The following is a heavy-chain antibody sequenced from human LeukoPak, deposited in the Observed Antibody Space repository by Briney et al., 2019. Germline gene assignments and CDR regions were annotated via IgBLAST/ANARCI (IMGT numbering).Heavy chain of an antibody. CDR1: GFTFRSHW. CDR3: VRTHSSGYYYCDS. Sequence: GGSLRLSCAASGFTFRSHWMHWVRQAPGKGLIWVSRIDGDESATYYGDSVKGRFTISRDNAKNTLYLQMNSLRVGDTAVYYCVRTHSSGYYYCDSGGQGTLVTVSS. J-gene: IGHJ4*02. V-gene: IGHV3-74*01. CDR2: IDGDESAT. D-gene: IGHD3-22*01.